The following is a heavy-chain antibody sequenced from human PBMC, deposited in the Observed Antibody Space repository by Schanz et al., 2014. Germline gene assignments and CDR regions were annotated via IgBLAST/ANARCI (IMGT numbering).Heavy chain of an antibody. CDR1: GFTFSNYW. J-gene: IGHJ4*02. Sequence: EVQLVESGGGLVQPGGSLRLSCAASGFTFSNYWMSWVRQAPGKGLEWVAYIKHDGSEKYHVDSVKGRFTISRDESKNTLYLQMNSLRAEDTAVYYCAREDGTSNTRCFDYWGQGALVTVSS. CDR3: AREDGTSNTRCFDY. CDR2: IKHDGSEK. D-gene: IGHD2-2*01. V-gene: IGHV3-7*01.